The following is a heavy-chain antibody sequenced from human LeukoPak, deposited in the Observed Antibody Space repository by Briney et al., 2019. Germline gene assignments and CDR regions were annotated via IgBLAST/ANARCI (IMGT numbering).Heavy chain of an antibody. CDR3: ARLELGYCSSTSCYTSDY. V-gene: IGHV1-69*01. CDR1: GGTFSSYA. Sequence: SVKVSCKASGGTFSSYAISWVRQAPGQGLEWMGGIIPIFGTANYAQKFQGRVTITADESTSTAYMELSSLRSEDTAVYYCARLELGYCSSTSCYTSDYWGQGTLVTVSS. CDR2: IIPIFGTA. D-gene: IGHD2-2*02. J-gene: IGHJ4*02.